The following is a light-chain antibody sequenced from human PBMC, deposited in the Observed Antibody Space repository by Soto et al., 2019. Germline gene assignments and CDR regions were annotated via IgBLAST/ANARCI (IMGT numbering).Light chain of an antibody. CDR3: QQRSNWPGA. CDR2: DAS. Sequence: EIVLTQSPVTLSLSPGESATLSCRASQSVSRYFAWYQKKPGQAPRLLTYDASKRATGIPARFSASGSGTDFTLTSSSLEPEDFAVYYCQQRSNWPGAFGQGTKLEIK. J-gene: IGKJ2*01. CDR1: QSVSRY. V-gene: IGKV3-11*01.